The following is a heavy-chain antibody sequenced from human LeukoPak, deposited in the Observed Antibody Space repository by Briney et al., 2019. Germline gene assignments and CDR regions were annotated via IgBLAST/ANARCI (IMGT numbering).Heavy chain of an antibody. CDR3: ARDNTSSGYEIDY. V-gene: IGHV4-39*07. CDR1: GGSISSSSYY. D-gene: IGHD3-22*01. J-gene: IGHJ4*02. Sequence: SETLSLTCTVSGGSISSSSYYWGWIRQPPGKGLEWIGSIYYSGSTYYNPSLKSRVTISVDTSKNQFSLKLSSVTAADTAVYYCARDNTSSGYEIDYWGQGTLVTVSS. CDR2: IYYSGST.